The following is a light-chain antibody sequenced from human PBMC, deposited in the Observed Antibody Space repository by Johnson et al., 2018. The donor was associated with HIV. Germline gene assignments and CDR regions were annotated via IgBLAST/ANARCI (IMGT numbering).Light chain of an antibody. CDR3: GTWDSSLSAVYV. Sequence: QSVLTQPPSVSAAPGQTVTISCSGSSSNIGNNYVSWYQQLPGTAPKLLIYDNNKRPSGIPDRFSGFKSGTSATLGITGLQTGDEADYYCGTWDSSLSAVYVFGTGTKVTVL. CDR2: DNN. CDR1: SSNIGNNY. V-gene: IGLV1-51*01. J-gene: IGLJ1*01.